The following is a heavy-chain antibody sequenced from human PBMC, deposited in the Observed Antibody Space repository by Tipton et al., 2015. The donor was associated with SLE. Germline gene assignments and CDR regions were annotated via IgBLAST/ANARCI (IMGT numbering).Heavy chain of an antibody. D-gene: IGHD6-13*01. CDR3: ARERSSCLDY. V-gene: IGHV3-7*01. Sequence: SLRLSCTASGFTFTNYWMPWVRQAPGKGLEWVANIKEDGSETNYVDSLKGRFTISRDNARNSLYLQMSSLRAEDTAVYYCARERSSCLDYWGQGSLVTVSS. CDR2: IKEDGSET. J-gene: IGHJ4*02. CDR1: GFTFTNYW.